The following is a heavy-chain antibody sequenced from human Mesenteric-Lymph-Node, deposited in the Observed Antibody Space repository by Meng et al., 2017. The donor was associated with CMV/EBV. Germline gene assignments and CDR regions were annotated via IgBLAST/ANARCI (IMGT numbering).Heavy chain of an antibody. J-gene: IGHJ4*02. CDR2: MNPNSGNT. Sequence: GGSLRLSCAASGFTFSSYAMSWVRQAPGKGLEWVGWMNPNSGNTGYAQKFQGRITLTRDTSIGTAYMELSGLRSDDTAIYYCARQPIVYDYWGQGTLVTVSS. V-gene: IGHV1-8*02. D-gene: IGHD2/OR15-2a*01. CDR3: ARQPIVYDY. CDR1: GFTFSSYA.